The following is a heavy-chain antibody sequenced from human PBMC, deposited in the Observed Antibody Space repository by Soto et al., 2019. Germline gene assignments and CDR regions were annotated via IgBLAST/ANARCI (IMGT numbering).Heavy chain of an antibody. J-gene: IGHJ6*02. Sequence: PSETLSLTCTVSGGSISSGGYYWSWIRQHPGKGLEWIGYIYYSGSTYYNPSLKSRVTISVDTSKNQFSLKLSSVNAADTAVYYCAREHVRGSGSPQYGIDVCGQGTPVTVSS. CDR2: IYYSGST. V-gene: IGHV4-31*03. D-gene: IGHD3-10*01. CDR1: GGSISSGGYY. CDR3: AREHVRGSGSPQYGIDV.